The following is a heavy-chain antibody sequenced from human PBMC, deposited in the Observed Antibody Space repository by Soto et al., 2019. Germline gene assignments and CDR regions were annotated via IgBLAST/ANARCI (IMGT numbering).Heavy chain of an antibody. CDR3: AGYPGIAVAGRDYYYGMDV. D-gene: IGHD6-19*01. CDR2: IYYSGST. Sequence: SETLSLTCTVSGGSISSYYWSWIRQPPGKGLEWIGYIYYSGSTNYNPSLKSRVTISVDTSKNQFSLKLSSVTAADTAVYYCAGYPGIAVAGRDYYYGMDVWGQGTTVTSP. CDR1: GGSISSYY. J-gene: IGHJ6*02. V-gene: IGHV4-59*01.